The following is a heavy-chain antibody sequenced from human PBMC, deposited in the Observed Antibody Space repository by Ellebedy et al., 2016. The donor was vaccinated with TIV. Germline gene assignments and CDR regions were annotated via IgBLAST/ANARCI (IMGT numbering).Heavy chain of an antibody. V-gene: IGHV3-53*01. CDR1: GFTFSDHY. J-gene: IGHJ5*02. CDR3: ASRGYSYAPSA. Sequence: PGGSLRLSCAASGFTFSDHYMDWVRQAPGKGLEWVSVVYSDDSIYYADSVKGRFIISRDGSKNTLYLQMNSLRAEDTAVYYCASRGYSYAPSAWGQGTLVSVSS. CDR2: VYSDDSI. D-gene: IGHD5-18*01.